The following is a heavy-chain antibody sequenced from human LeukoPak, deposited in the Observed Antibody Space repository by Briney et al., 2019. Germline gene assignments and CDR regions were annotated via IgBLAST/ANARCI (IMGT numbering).Heavy chain of an antibody. J-gene: IGHJ4*02. CDR1: GFTFSSYA. CDR3: ARYDYGGHDPTWGFDY. D-gene: IGHD4-23*01. V-gene: IGHV3-23*01. Sequence: GGSLRLSCAASGFTFSSYAMSWVRQAPGKGLEWVSAISGSGGSTYYADSVKGRFTISRDNSKNTLYLQMNSLRAEDTAVYYCARYDYGGHDPTWGFDYWGQGTLVTVSS. CDR2: ISGSGGST.